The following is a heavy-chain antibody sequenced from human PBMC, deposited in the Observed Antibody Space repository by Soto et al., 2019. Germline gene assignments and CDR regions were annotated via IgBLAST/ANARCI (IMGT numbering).Heavy chain of an antibody. CDR1: GFTFSSYA. CDR2: ISGSEDST. CDR3: AKRSSSSTFDY. Sequence: EVQLLESGGGLVQPGESLRLSCAASGFTFSSYAMSWVRQAPGNGLEWVSIISGSEDSTYYADSVKGRFTISRDNSKNTLYLQMNSLRAEDTAVYYCAKRSSSSTFDYWGQGTLVTVSS. D-gene: IGHD6-6*01. V-gene: IGHV3-23*01. J-gene: IGHJ4*02.